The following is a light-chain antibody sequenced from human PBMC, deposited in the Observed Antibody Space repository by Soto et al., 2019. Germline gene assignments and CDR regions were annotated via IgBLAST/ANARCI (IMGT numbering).Light chain of an antibody. CDR3: QQYGSSPPFT. CDR2: GAS. CDR1: QSVSSSH. Sequence: EIVLTQSPGTLSLSPGERATLSCRASQSVSSSHLAWYQQKPGQAPRLLIYGASGRATGIPDRFSGSGSGTDFTLTISRLEPEAFAVYYCQQYGSSPPFTFGQGTRLEIK. J-gene: IGKJ5*01. V-gene: IGKV3-20*01.